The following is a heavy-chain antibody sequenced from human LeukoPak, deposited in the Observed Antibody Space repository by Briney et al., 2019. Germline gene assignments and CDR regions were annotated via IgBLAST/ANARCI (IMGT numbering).Heavy chain of an antibody. D-gene: IGHD1-26*01. J-gene: IGHJ4*02. V-gene: IGHV3-21*01. CDR3: ARGNSGGYLMHFDY. CDR2: ISSNSSYI. Sequence: GGSLILSCAASGFTFSSYSMNWVRQAPGKGLEWVSPISSNSSYINYADSVKGRFTITRDNAKNSLYLQMNSLRAEDTAVYYCARGNSGGYLMHFDYWGQGTLVTVSS. CDR1: GFTFSSYS.